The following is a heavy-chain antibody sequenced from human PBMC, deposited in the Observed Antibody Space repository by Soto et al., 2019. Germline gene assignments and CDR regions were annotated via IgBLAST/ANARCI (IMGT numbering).Heavy chain of an antibody. V-gene: IGHV3-23*01. Sequence: GGSLRLSCAASGFPFSSYVMSWVRQSPGKGLEWVSGISGGGSNTFYADYVKGRFTISRDNSKNTLLLQMNSLGAEDTAVYYCAKDSNKYSSSLRGRYFDYWGQGIGVTVSS. CDR3: AKDSNKYSSSLRGRYFDY. J-gene: IGHJ4*02. CDR2: ISGGGSNT. D-gene: IGHD4-4*01. CDR1: GFPFSSYV.